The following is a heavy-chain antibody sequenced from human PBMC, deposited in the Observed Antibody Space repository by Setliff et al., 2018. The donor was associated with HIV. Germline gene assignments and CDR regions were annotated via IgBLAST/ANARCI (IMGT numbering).Heavy chain of an antibody. Sequence: GESLKISCRGSGYYFTTFWIAWVRQMPGRGLEWMGIIYPGDSDTRYSPSFEGQVTMSADKSIDTAYLQWNSLKASDTAMYYCARQPTDTSGYNNWFDSWGQGTLVTVSS. CDR2: IYPGDSDT. V-gene: IGHV5-51*01. J-gene: IGHJ5*01. CDR1: GYYFTTFW. CDR3: ARQPTDTSGYNNWFDS. D-gene: IGHD3-3*01.